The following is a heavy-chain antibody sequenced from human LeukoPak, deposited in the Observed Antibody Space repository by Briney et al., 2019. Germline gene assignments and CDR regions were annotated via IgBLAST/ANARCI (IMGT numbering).Heavy chain of an antibody. V-gene: IGHV3-74*01. Sequence: GGSLRLSGAASGFTFSSHWMHWVRQAPGKGLVWVSFINNDGRVTRYADSVKGRFTISRDNAKNTVYLQMNSLRAEDTATYYCARGGQGAVDYWGPGTLVTVS. D-gene: IGHD3-16*01. J-gene: IGHJ4*02. CDR3: ARGGQGAVDY. CDR1: GFTFSSHW. CDR2: INNDGRVT.